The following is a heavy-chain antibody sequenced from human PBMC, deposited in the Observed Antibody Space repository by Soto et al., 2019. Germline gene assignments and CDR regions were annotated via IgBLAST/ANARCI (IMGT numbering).Heavy chain of an antibody. V-gene: IGHV1-2*04. CDR1: GYTFTGYY. Sequence: QVQLVQSGAEVKKPGASVKVSCKASGYTFTGYYMHWVRQAPGQGLEWMGWINPNSGGTNYAQQFQGWVTMARDTSISTAYMELSRLRSDDTAVYYCARDRGYSGYDYCGMDVLGQGTTVTVSS. CDR3: ARDRGYSGYDYCGMDV. CDR2: INPNSGGT. J-gene: IGHJ6*02. D-gene: IGHD5-12*01.